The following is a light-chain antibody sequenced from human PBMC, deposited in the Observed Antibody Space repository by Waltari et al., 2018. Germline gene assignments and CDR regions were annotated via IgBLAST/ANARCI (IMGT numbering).Light chain of an antibody. CDR1: QSVRNF. CDR2: DTS. J-gene: IGKJ4*01. Sequence: DTVLTQSPATLSLSPGERAPLSCRASQSVRNFLAWYQQKPGQAPRLLIYDTSNRATGIPARFSGSGLGTDFTLTISSLEPEDFAVYYCQQRSNWPLTFGGGTKVEIK. CDR3: QQRSNWPLT. V-gene: IGKV3-11*01.